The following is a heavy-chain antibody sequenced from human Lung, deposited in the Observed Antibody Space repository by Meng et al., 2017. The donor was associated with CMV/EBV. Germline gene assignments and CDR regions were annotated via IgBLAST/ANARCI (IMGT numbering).Heavy chain of an antibody. CDR2: IKSKGDGETR. D-gene: IGHD3-10*02. V-gene: IGHV3-15*05. CDR1: GLTFRNAW. J-gene: IGHJ6*02. Sequence: SCVDSGLTFRNAWMSWVRQAPGKGLEWVGQIKSKGDGETRDYAAPVKGRFIISRDDSQTTLHLQMNSVKTEDTAVYYCVKRPRCSSRVSWGQGATVTVSS. CDR3: VKRPRCSSRVS.